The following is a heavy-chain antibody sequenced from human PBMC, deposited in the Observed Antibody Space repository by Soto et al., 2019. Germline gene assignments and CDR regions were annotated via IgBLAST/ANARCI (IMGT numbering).Heavy chain of an antibody. CDR1: GDSVSSTSAA. Sequence: SQTLSLTFAISGDSVSSTSAAWSWISQSPSRGLEWLGRTYYRSKWYSDYAVSVKSRITINPDTSKNQFSLQLNSVTPEDTAVYYCARGSYYSGWVWGQGTLVTVSS. J-gene: IGHJ4*02. D-gene: IGHD6-19*01. CDR3: ARGSYYSGWV. V-gene: IGHV6-1*01. CDR2: TYYRSKWYS.